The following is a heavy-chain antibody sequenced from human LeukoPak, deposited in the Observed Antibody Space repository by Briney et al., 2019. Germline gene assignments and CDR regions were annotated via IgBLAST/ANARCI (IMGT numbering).Heavy chain of an antibody. J-gene: IGHJ4*02. CDR1: GFTFSGSA. D-gene: IGHD3-16*01. CDR3: AKVTGGDMITYGGLDY. CDR2: IRSKANSYAT. V-gene: IGHV3-73*01. Sequence: PGGSLRLSCATSGFTFSGSAIHWVRQASGKGLEWVGRIRSKANSYATTDAASVKGRFTISRDDSKNTAYLQMNSLKTEDTAVYYCAKVTGGDMITYGGLDYWGQGTLVTVSS.